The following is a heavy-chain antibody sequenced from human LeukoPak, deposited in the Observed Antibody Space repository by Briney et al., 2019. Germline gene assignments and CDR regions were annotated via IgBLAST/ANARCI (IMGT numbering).Heavy chain of an antibody. CDR3: SEGYFEPFDH. Sequence: SETVSLTCLVSGASVSSSHWNWIRQVPGKGLEWIGCLSYTGKTDYNPSLTSRVTISLDASKNQVFLKLTSLTAADTAVYYCSEGYFEPFDHWGQGILVTVSS. V-gene: IGHV4-59*02. D-gene: IGHD2/OR15-2a*01. CDR2: LSYTGKT. J-gene: IGHJ4*02. CDR1: GASVSSSH.